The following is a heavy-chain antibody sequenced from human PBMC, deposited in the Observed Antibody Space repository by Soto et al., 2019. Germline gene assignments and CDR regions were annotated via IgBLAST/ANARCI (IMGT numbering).Heavy chain of an antibody. D-gene: IGHD2-15*01. J-gene: IGHJ4*02. CDR3: ARAYCSGGSCYLDY. CDR1: GYTFTTFG. V-gene: IGHV1-18*01. Sequence: QVQLVQSGGEVKKPGAAVKVSCKASGYTFTTFGIGWVRQAPGQGLEWMGWISAYSGNTEYPQKLQGRVTMTIDTXXXTTXXELRSLRSDDTAVYYCARAYCSGGSCYLDYWGQGALVTVSS. CDR2: ISAYSGNT.